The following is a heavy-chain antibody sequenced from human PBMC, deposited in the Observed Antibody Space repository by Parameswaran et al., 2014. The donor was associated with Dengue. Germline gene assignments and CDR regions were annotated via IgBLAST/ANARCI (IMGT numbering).Heavy chain of an antibody. CDR3: ARDKDSMVQGVIMPYYYYYYGMDV. Sequence: VRQAPGKGAGSGVSAISGSGGSTYYADSVKGRFTISRDNSKNTLYLQMNSLRAEDTAVYYCARDKDSMVQGVIMPYYYYYYGMDVWGQGTTVTVSS. V-gene: IGHV3-23*01. D-gene: IGHD3-10*01. CDR2: ISGSGGST. J-gene: IGHJ6*02.